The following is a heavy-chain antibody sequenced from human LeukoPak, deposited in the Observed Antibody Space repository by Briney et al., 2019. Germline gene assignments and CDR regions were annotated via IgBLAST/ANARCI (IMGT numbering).Heavy chain of an antibody. J-gene: IGHJ4*02. D-gene: IGHD4-23*01. V-gene: IGHV4-39*01. Sequence: SETLSLTCTVSGGSISSSSYYWGWIRQPPGKGLEWNGSIYYSGSTYYNPSLKSRVTISVDTSKNQFSLKLSSVTAADTAVYYCARGSRGDLRRWYYFDYWGQGTLVTVSS. CDR1: GGSISSSSYY. CDR3: ARGSRGDLRRWYYFDY. CDR2: IYYSGST.